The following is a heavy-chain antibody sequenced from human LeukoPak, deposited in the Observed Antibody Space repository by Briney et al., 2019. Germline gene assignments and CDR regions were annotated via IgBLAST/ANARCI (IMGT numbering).Heavy chain of an antibody. D-gene: IGHD6-6*01. J-gene: IGHJ4*02. CDR1: GFMFDDG. V-gene: IGHV3-20*04. Sequence: PGGSLRLSCAASGFMFDDGMSWVRQAPGKGLEWVSGINSNGGSTGYADSVKGRFTISRDNAKNSLYLQMNSLRAEDTAVYYCASIEYSSSSGLDYWGQGTLVTVSS. CDR3: ASIEYSSSSGLDY. CDR2: INSNGGST.